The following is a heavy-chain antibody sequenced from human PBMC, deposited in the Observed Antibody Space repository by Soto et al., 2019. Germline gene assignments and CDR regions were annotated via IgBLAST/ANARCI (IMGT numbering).Heavy chain of an antibody. V-gene: IGHV3-53*01. D-gene: IGHD2-15*01. CDR3: VRGGWTEWFDP. Sequence: PVGSLRLSCSASGFTIGTNYMSWVRQAPGKGLEWVSVIYGGGSTYYAESVRGRFTMSRDNSKNKVSLQMNRLTGADMAVYFCVRGGWTEWFDPWGQGTLVTVSS. J-gene: IGHJ5*02. CDR2: IYGGGST. CDR1: GFTIGTNY.